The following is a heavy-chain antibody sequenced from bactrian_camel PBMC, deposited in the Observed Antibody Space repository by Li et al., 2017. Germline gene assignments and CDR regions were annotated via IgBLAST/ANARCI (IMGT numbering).Heavy chain of an antibody. D-gene: IGHD4*01. Sequence: QVQLVESGGGSVQAGGSLRLSCTASGLTRYDSDMGWYRQAPGRDCDLVATIASDGITKYYGTSVKGRFTISKDNAKNTLYLQMNSLKPEDTAMYYCAADPGDFRCPDDFGYWGQGTQVTVS. V-gene: IGHV3S55*01. J-gene: IGHJ6*01. CDR2: IASDGIT. CDR3: AADPGDFRCPDDFGY. CDR1: GLTRYDSD.